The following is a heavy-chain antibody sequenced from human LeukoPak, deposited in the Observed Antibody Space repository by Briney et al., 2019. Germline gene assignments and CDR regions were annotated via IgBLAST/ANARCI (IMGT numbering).Heavy chain of an antibody. Sequence: ASVKVSCKASGYTFTSYGISWVRQAPGQGLEWMGWISAYNGNTNYAQKLQGRVTMTTDTSTSTAYMELRSLRSDDTAVYYCARDLNRFVAANDAFDIWGQGTMVTVSS. V-gene: IGHV1-18*01. CDR3: ARDLNRFVAANDAFDI. CDR2: ISAYNGNT. J-gene: IGHJ3*02. D-gene: IGHD2-15*01. CDR1: GYTFTSYG.